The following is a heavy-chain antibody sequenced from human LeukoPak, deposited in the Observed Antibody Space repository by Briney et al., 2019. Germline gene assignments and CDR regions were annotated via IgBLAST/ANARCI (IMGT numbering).Heavy chain of an antibody. V-gene: IGHV5-51*01. Sequence: GESLKISCKGSGYSFTNYWIGWVRPMPGKGLEWMGIIYPGDSLTRYSPSFQGQVTISADTPISTAYLQWSSLKASDTAMYYCARRAGNSGYYSDAFDIWGQGTMVTVSS. CDR1: GYSFTNYW. J-gene: IGHJ3*02. D-gene: IGHD3-22*01. CDR2: IYPGDSLT. CDR3: ARRAGNSGYYSDAFDI.